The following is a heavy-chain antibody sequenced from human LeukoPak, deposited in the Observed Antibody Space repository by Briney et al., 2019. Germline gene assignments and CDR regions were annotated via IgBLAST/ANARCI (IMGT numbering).Heavy chain of an antibody. CDR3: ARDLNRAAAGSSGY. D-gene: IGHD6-13*01. V-gene: IGHV1-18*01. CDR2: ISAYNGNT. CDR1: GYTFTSYG. J-gene: IGHJ4*02. Sequence: GASVKVSCKASGYTFTSYGISWVRQAPGQGLEWMGWISAYNGNTNYAQKLQGRVTMTTDTSTSTAYMELRSLRSDDTAVYYCARDLNRAAAGSSGYWGQGTLVTVSS.